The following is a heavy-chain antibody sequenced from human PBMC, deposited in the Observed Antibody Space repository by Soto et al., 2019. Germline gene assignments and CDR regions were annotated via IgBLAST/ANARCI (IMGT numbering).Heavy chain of an antibody. CDR3: ARRGLRTYYYGSGSYYNLPPFDY. J-gene: IGHJ4*02. D-gene: IGHD3-10*01. V-gene: IGHV1-69*06. CDR1: GGTFSSYA. Sequence: SVKVSCKASGGTFSSYAISWVRQAPGQGLEWMGGIIPIFGTANYAQKFQGRVTITADKSTSTAYMELSSLRSEDTAVYYCARRGLRTYYYGSGSYYNLPPFDYWGQGTLVTVS. CDR2: IIPIFGTA.